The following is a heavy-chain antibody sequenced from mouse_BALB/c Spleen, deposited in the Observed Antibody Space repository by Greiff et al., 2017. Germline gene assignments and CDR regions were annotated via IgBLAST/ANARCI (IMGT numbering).Heavy chain of an antibody. CDR1: GFTFSSYA. CDR2: ISSGGSYT. V-gene: IGHV5-9-4*01. Sequence: EVMLVESGGGLVKPGGSLKLSCAASGFTFSSYAMSWVRQSPEKRLEWVAEISSGGSYTYYPDTVTGRFTISRDNAKNTLYLEMSSLRSEDTAMYYCAREGSTMITTGPAWFAYWGQGTLVTVSA. D-gene: IGHD2-4*01. CDR3: AREGSTMITTGPAWFAY. J-gene: IGHJ3*01.